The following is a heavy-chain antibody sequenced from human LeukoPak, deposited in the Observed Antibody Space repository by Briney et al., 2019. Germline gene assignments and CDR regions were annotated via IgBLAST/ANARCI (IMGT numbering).Heavy chain of an antibody. J-gene: IGHJ4*02. V-gene: IGHV3-23*01. CDR1: GFTFSSYA. CDR3: AQGYGSSWYLYFFDY. Sequence: GGSLRLSCAASGFTFSSYAMSWVRQAPGKGLEWVSAVSNSGGSTYYADSVKGRFTISRDNSKNTLYLQMNSLRAEDTALYYCAQGYGSSWYLYFFDYWGQGTLVTVSS. D-gene: IGHD6-13*01. CDR2: VSNSGGST.